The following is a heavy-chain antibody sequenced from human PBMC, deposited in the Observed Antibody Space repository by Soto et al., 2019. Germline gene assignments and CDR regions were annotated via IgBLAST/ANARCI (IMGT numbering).Heavy chain of an antibody. V-gene: IGHV5-51*01. J-gene: IGHJ6*02. CDR1: GYNFATHW. CDR3: ATPGGFGMDV. CDR2: IFPGDAET. D-gene: IGHD5-12*01. Sequence: EVQLVQSAAEVKKPGESLKISCQGSGYNFATHWIGWVRHKAGEGLEWMGIIFPGDAETRYSPSFQGHITISADKSISIAYLRWSSLKASDTGMYYCATPGGFGMDVWGQGTTVTVSS.